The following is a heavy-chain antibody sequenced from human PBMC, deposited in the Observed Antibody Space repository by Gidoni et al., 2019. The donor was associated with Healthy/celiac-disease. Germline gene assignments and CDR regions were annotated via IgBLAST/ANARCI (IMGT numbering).Heavy chain of an antibody. CDR1: GFTFSSYG. J-gene: IGHJ4*02. Sequence: VQLVESGGGVVQTGRSLRLSCAAYGFTFSSYGMHWVRPAPGKGLEWVAVISYDGSNKYYAASVKGRFTISRDNSKNTLYLQMNSLRAEDTAVYYCAKDGGKLRYFDWLLDYWGQGTLVTVSS. CDR2: ISYDGSNK. D-gene: IGHD3-9*01. CDR3: AKDGGKLRYFDWLLDY. V-gene: IGHV3-30*18.